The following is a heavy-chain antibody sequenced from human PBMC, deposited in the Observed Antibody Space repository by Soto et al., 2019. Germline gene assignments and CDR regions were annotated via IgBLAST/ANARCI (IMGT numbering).Heavy chain of an antibody. D-gene: IGHD6-6*01. V-gene: IGHV3-11*06. CDR3: ARDRGSSSY. CDR1: RFTFSDYY. J-gene: IGHJ4*02. CDR2: ISSSSSYT. Sequence: AGSLRLSCAASRFTFSDYYMSWIRQAPGKGLEWVSYISSSSSYTNYADSVKGRFTISRDNAKNSLYLQMNSLRAEDTAVYYCARDRGSSSYWGQGTLVTVSS.